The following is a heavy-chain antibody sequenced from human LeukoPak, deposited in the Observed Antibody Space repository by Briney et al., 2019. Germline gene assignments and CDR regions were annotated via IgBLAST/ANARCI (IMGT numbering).Heavy chain of an antibody. Sequence: GGSLRLSCAASGFTFSNYGMCWVRQAPGKGLEWVSLISGDGGNTYYPDSVKGRFTISRDNPKNTVYLQMNSLRAEDTALYYCAPDLRGSASSLDDWGQGTLVTVSS. D-gene: IGHD6-25*01. J-gene: IGHJ4*02. CDR1: GFTFSNYG. CDR2: ISGDGGNT. V-gene: IGHV3-23*01. CDR3: APDLRGSASSLDD.